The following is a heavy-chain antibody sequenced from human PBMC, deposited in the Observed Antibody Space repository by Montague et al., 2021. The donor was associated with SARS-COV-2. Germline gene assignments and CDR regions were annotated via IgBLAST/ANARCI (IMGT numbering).Heavy chain of an antibody. CDR3: ARAVPYVFRPLKYFDY. J-gene: IGHJ4*02. CDR1: GFTFSSYE. D-gene: IGHD3-16*01. V-gene: IGHV3-48*03. CDR2: ISSSGSTI. Sequence: SLRLSCAASGFTFSSYEMNWVRQAPEKGLEWVSYISSSGSTIYYADSVKGRFTISRDNAKNSLYLQMNSLRAEDTAVYYCARAVPYVFRPLKYFDYWGQGTLVTVSS.